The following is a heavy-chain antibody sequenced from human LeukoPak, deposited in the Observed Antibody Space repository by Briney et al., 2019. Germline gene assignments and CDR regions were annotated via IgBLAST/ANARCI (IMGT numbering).Heavy chain of an antibody. CDR3: AKGTRYGSGSYYSNYFDY. CDR2: IKQDGSEK. J-gene: IGHJ4*02. CDR1: GFTFSSYW. Sequence: GGSLRLSCAASGFTFSSYWMSWVRQAPGKGLEWVANIKQDGSEKYYVDSVKGRFTISRDNAKNSLYLQMNSLRAEDTAVYYCAKGTRYGSGSYYSNYFDYWGQGTLVTVSS. V-gene: IGHV3-7*03. D-gene: IGHD3-10*01.